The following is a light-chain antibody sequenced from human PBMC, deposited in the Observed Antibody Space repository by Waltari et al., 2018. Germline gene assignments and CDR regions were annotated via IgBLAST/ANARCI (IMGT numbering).Light chain of an antibody. V-gene: IGKV1-39*01. CDR2: AAS. Sequence: DIQMTQSPSSLSASVRDRITITCRASQSISSYLNWYQQKPGKAPKLLIYAASSLQSGVPSRFSGSGSGTDFTLTISSLQPEDFATYYCQQSYSSPYTFGQGTKVETK. CDR1: QSISSY. J-gene: IGKJ2*01. CDR3: QQSYSSPYT.